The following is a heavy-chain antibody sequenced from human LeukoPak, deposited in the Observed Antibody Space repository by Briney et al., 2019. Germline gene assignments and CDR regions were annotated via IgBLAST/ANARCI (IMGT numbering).Heavy chain of an antibody. D-gene: IGHD1-26*01. J-gene: IGHJ4*02. Sequence: GASVKVSCKASGYTFTSYYMHWVRQAPGQGLEWMGIINPSGGSTSYAQKFQGRVTMTEDTSTDTAYMELSSLRSEDTAVYYCATVRWGANLDYWGQGTLVTVSS. CDR3: ATVRWGANLDY. V-gene: IGHV1-46*01. CDR2: INPSGGST. CDR1: GYTFTSYY.